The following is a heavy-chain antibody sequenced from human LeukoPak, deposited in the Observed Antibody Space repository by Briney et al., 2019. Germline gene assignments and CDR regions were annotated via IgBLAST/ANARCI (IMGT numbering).Heavy chain of an antibody. J-gene: IGHJ4*02. CDR1: GYTFTTYY. CDR3: ARDGSVYYDY. V-gene: IGHV1-2*02. Sequence: GSSVKVSCKASGYTFTTYYLHWLRPAPAQGREGMGWINPNSGGTNYEQKFQGTVTITRDTSLSTAYMELSSVRYDYAAVYYCARDGSVYYDYWGQGTLVTVSS. CDR2: INPNSGGT.